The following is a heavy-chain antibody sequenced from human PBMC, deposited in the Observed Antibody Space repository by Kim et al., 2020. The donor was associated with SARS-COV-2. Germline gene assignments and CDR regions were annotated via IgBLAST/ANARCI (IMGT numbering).Heavy chain of an antibody. D-gene: IGHD6-13*01. CDR1: GFTFSDYA. J-gene: IGHJ1*01. CDR3: TRMAPYSVSWWEFYH. CDR2: IRSKVYGVTT. Sequence: GGSLRLSCTASGFTFSDYAMSWFRQAPGKGLEWVGFIRSKVYGVTTEYAASAKGRFTISRDDSKSIAYLQMSSLKTEDTAVYYCTRMAPYSVSWWEFYHWGQDTLVTVSS. V-gene: IGHV3-49*03.